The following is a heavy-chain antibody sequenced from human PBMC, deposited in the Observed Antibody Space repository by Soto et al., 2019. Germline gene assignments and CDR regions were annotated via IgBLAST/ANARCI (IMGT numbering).Heavy chain of an antibody. J-gene: IGHJ5*02. Sequence: GGSLRLSSASSGFPFSSYSMNWVRQAPGKGLEWVSYISSSGSIIFYADSVKGRFTISRDNADNSLYLQMNSLRAEDTAVYYCARAAVGCSNSCPYDSWGQGTLVTVSS. CDR3: ARAAVGCSNSCPYDS. CDR1: GFPFSSYS. D-gene: IGHD6-13*01. CDR2: ISSSGSII. V-gene: IGHV3-48*01.